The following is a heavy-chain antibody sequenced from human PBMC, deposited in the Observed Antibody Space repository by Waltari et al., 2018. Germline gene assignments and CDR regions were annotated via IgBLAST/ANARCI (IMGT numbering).Heavy chain of an antibody. CDR3: AKGRGQGGGRRNYYYMDV. J-gene: IGHJ6*03. D-gene: IGHD1-26*01. V-gene: IGHV3-30*18. Sequence: QVQLVESGGGVVQPGRSLRLSCAASGFTFSSYGMHWVRQAPGKGLEWVAVISYDGSNKYYADSVKGRFTISRDNSKNTLYLQMNSLRAEDTAVYYCAKGRGQGGGRRNYYYMDVWGKGTTVTVSS. CDR2: ISYDGSNK. CDR1: GFTFSSYG.